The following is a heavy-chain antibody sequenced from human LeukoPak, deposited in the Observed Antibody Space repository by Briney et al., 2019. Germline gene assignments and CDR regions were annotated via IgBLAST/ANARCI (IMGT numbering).Heavy chain of an antibody. CDR1: GGSISSSGYY. CDR3: ARLRDFNWFDP. Sequence: SETLSLTCTVSGGSISSSGYYWGWIRQPPGKGLEWIGSIYYSGSTYYNPSLKSRVTISVDTSKNQFSLKLSSVTAADTAVYYCARLRDFNWFDPWGQGTLVTVSS. CDR2: IYYSGST. J-gene: IGHJ5*02. D-gene: IGHD3/OR15-3a*01. V-gene: IGHV4-39*01.